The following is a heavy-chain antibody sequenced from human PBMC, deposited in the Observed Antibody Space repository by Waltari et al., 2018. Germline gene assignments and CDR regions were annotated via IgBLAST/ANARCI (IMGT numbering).Heavy chain of an antibody. CDR1: GGSISSGSYY. CDR2: IYTSGST. J-gene: IGHJ4*02. CDR3: ARGGRGGYVDY. V-gene: IGHV4-61*02. D-gene: IGHD2-15*01. Sequence: QVQLQESGPGLVKPSQTLSLTCTVSGGSISSGSYYWGWIRQPAGKGLEWIGRIYTSGSTNYNPSLKSRVTISVDTSKNQFSLKLSSVTAADTAVYYCARGGRGGYVDYWGQGTLVTVSS.